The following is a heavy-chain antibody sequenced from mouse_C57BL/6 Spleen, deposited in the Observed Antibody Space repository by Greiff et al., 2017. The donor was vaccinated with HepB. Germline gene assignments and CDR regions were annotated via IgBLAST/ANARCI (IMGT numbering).Heavy chain of an antibody. V-gene: IGHV5-17*01. D-gene: IGHD2-14*01. Sequence: EVQVVESGGGLVKPGGSLKLSCAASGFTFSDYGMHWVRQAPEKGLEWVAYISSGSSTIYYADTVKGRFTISRDNAKNTLFLQMTSLRSEDTAMYYCAVRGRGAMDYWGQGTSVTVSS. CDR1: GFTFSDYG. CDR3: AVRGRGAMDY. CDR2: ISSGSSTI. J-gene: IGHJ4*01.